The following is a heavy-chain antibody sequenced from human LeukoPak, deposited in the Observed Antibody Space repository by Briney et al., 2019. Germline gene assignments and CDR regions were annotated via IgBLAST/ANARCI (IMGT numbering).Heavy chain of an antibody. J-gene: IGHJ4*02. Sequence: SETLSLTCAVPGYSISSGYYWGWIRQPPGKGLEWIGSIYHSGSTYYNPSLKSRVTISVDTSKNQFSLKLSSVTAADTAVYYCARTYSYGYVDYWGQGTLVTVSS. D-gene: IGHD5-18*01. CDR1: GYSISSGYY. CDR2: IYHSGST. V-gene: IGHV4-38-2*01. CDR3: ARTYSYGYVDY.